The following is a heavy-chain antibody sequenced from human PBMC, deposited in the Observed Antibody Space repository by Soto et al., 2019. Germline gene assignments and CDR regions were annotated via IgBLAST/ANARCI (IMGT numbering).Heavy chain of an antibody. CDR2: IYSSGST. Sequence: SETLSLTCTVSGGSISNSYWSWIRQSPEKGLEWIGYIYSSGSTNYNPSLNSRVTISVDTSKNQFSLKVTSVTAADTAVYYCARVYGDYLDYWGQGTLVTVSS. J-gene: IGHJ4*02. D-gene: IGHD4-17*01. CDR3: ARVYGDYLDY. CDR1: GGSISNSY. V-gene: IGHV4-59*01.